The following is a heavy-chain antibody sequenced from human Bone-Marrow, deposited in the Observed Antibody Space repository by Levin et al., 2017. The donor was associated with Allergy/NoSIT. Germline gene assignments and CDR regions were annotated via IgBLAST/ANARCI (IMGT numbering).Heavy chain of an antibody. J-gene: IGHJ6*02. D-gene: IGHD2-15*01. CDR3: ARDPIDIVVVVAAYYYYGMDV. CDR1: GFTFSSYA. Sequence: GESLKISCAASGFTFSSYAMHWVRQAPGKGLEWVAVISYDGSNKYYADSVKGRFTISRDNSKNTLYLQMNSLRAEDTAVYYCARDPIDIVVVVAAYYYYGMDVWGQGTTVTVSS. CDR2: ISYDGSNK. V-gene: IGHV3-30-3*01.